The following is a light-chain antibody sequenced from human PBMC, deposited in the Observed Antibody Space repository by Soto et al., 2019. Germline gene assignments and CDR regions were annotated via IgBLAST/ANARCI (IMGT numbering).Light chain of an antibody. J-gene: IGKJ4*01. V-gene: IGKV4-1*01. CDR3: QQYYGAPIT. CDR2: CAS. CDR1: RGISANSNYNNH. Sequence: DIGMTQSAYSGAVSLGERATINCKSSRGISANSNYNNHSLAWYQQRPGQPPRLLIHCASTRESGVPDRFSGSGSGTDFTLTISRLQPEDVALYFCQQYYGAPITFGGGTQLDI.